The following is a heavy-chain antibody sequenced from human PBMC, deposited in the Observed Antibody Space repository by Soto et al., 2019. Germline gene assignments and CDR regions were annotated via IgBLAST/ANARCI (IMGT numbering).Heavy chain of an antibody. Sequence: EVQLVESGGTLIPPGGSLRLSCAASGFTVSHNYMSWVRLAPGKGLEWVSSVFGGGHTTYADSVKGRFSVSRDNSVNTFYLQMTGLRSDDTAVYYCSFQSPLAGWLDPWGHRTLVTVSS. CDR2: VFGGGHT. J-gene: IGHJ5*02. V-gene: IGHV3-53*01. CDR3: SFQSPLAGWLDP. CDR1: GFTVSHNY.